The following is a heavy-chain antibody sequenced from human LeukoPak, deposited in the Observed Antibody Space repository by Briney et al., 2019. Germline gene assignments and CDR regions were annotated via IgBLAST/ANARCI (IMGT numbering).Heavy chain of an antibody. CDR3: ASYYDSSGDYFDY. V-gene: IGHV1-69*13. Sequence: SVKVSCKASGGTFSSYAISWVRQAPGQGLEWMGGIIPIFGTANYAQKFQGRVTITADESTSTAYVELSSLRSEDTAVYYCASYYDSSGDYFDYWGQGTLVTVSS. D-gene: IGHD3-22*01. CDR2: IIPIFGTA. J-gene: IGHJ4*02. CDR1: GGTFSSYA.